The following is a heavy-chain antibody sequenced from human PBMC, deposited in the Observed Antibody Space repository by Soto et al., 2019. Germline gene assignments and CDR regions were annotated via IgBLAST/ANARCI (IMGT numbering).Heavy chain of an antibody. D-gene: IGHD2-2*01. CDR3: ARMTYCSSTSCYLGLYYYYYMDV. Sequence: QVTLKESGPVLVKPTETLTLTCTVSGFSLSNARMGVSWIRQPPGKALEWLAHIFSNDEKSYSTSLKSRLTISKDTSKSQVVLTMTNMDPVDTATYYCARMTYCSSTSCYLGLYYYYYMDVWGKGTTVTVSS. J-gene: IGHJ6*03. CDR2: IFSNDEK. V-gene: IGHV2-26*01. CDR1: GFSLSNARMG.